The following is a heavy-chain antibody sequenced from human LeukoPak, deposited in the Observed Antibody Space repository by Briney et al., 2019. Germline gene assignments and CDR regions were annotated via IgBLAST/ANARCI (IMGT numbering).Heavy chain of an antibody. D-gene: IGHD3-22*01. Sequence: GGSLRLTCAASGFTFSSYWMSWVRQAPGKGLEWVANIKQDGSEKYYVDSMKGRFTISRDNAKNSLYLQMNSLRAEDTAVYYCASSSLSRDSSGYYYFDYWGQGTLVTVSS. CDR2: IKQDGSEK. J-gene: IGHJ4*02. CDR1: GFTFSSYW. V-gene: IGHV3-7*01. CDR3: ASSSLSRDSSGYYYFDY.